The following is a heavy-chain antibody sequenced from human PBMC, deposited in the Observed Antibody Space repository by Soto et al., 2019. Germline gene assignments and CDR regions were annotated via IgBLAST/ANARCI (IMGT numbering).Heavy chain of an antibody. Sequence: SGGSLRLSCAASGFTFSSYSMNWVRQAPGKGLEWVSYISSSSSTIYCADSVKGRFTISRDNAKNSLYLQMNSLRDEDTAVYYCVREGSGSYYLDFDPWGQGTLVTVSS. D-gene: IGHD1-26*01. CDR2: ISSSSSTI. V-gene: IGHV3-48*02. CDR1: GFTFSSYS. J-gene: IGHJ5*02. CDR3: VREGSGSYYLDFDP.